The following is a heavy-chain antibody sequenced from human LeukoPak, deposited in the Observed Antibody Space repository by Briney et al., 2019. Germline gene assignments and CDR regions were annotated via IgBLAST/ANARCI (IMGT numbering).Heavy chain of an antibody. V-gene: IGHV1-24*01. CDR2: FDPEDGET. D-gene: IGHD3-22*01. Sequence: GASVKVSCKVSGYTLTELSMHWVRPAPGKGLEWMGGFDPEDGETVYAQKFQGRVTMTEDTSTDTAYMELSSLRSEDTAVYYCATENRLLHDSSGQDYWGQGTLVTVSS. CDR3: ATENRLLHDSSGQDY. CDR1: GYTLTELS. J-gene: IGHJ4*02.